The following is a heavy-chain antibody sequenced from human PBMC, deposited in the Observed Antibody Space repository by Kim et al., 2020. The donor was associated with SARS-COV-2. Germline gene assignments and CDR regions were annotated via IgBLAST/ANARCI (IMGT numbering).Heavy chain of an antibody. J-gene: IGHJ6*03. CDR1: GGSFSGYY. V-gene: IGHV4-34*01. D-gene: IGHD6-13*01. Sequence: SETLSLTCAVYGGSFSGYYWSWIRQPPGKGLEWIGEINHSGSTNYNPSLKSRVTISVDTSKNQFSLKLSSVTAADTAVYYCARGRYSSSWYGYYYYYYMDVWGKGTTVTVSS. CDR2: INHSGST. CDR3: ARGRYSSSWYGYYYYYYMDV.